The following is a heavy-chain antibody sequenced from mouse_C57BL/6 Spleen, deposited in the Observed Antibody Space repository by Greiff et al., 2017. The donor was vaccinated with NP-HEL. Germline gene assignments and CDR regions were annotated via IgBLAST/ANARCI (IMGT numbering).Heavy chain of an antibody. Sequence: EVKLQESGPGLVKPSQSLSLTCSVTGYSITSGYYWNWIRQFPGNKLEWMGYISYDGSNNYNPSLKNRISITRDTSKNQFFLKLNSVTTEDTATYYCARGYYGSIDYWGQGTTLTVSS. CDR1: GYSITSGYY. D-gene: IGHD1-1*01. J-gene: IGHJ2*01. CDR2: ISYDGSN. V-gene: IGHV3-6*01. CDR3: ARGYYGSIDY.